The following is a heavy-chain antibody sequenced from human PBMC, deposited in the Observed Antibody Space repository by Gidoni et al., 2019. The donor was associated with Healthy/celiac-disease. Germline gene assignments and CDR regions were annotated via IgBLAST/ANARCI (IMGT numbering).Heavy chain of an antibody. CDR1: GCTVSSYG. CDR2: IRYDGSNK. CDR3: AKDRYYDSSGFDY. Sequence: QVQLVESGGGVVQHGGSLSRPGAASGCTVSSYGMHWVRQAPGKGLEWVAFIRYDGSNKYYADSVKGRFTISRDNSKNTLYLQMNSLRAEDTAVYYCAKDRYYDSSGFDYWGQGTLVTVSA. D-gene: IGHD3-22*01. J-gene: IGHJ4*02. V-gene: IGHV3-30*02.